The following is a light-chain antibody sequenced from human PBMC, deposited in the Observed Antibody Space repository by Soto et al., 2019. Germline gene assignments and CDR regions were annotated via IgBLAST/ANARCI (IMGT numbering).Light chain of an antibody. CDR2: DVS. CDR3: CSYAGSYSGV. Sequence: QSVLTQPRSVSGSPGQSVTISCTGTSSDVGGYNYVSWYQQHPGKAPKLMIYDVSKRPSGVPDCFSGSKSGNTASLTISGLQAEDEADYYCCSYAGSYSGVFGGGTKVTVL. V-gene: IGLV2-11*01. CDR1: SSDVGGYNY. J-gene: IGLJ2*01.